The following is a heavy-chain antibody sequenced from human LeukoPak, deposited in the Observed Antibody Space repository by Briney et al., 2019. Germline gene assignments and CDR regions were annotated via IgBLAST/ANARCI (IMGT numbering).Heavy chain of an antibody. Sequence: PSETLSLTCTVSGGSISSYYWSWIRQPAGKGLEWIGRIYTSGSTNYNPSLKSRVTMSVDTSKNQFSLKLSSVTAADTAVYARVSYAGSVRAFDIWGQGTMVTVSS. CDR2: IYTSGST. J-gene: IGHJ3*02. CDR3: VSYAGSVRAFDI. CDR1: GGSISSYY. D-gene: IGHD3-10*01. V-gene: IGHV4-4*07.